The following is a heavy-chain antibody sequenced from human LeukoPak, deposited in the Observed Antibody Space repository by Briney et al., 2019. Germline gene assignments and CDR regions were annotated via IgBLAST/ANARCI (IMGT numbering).Heavy chain of an antibody. V-gene: IGHV4-30-2*01. CDR1: GGSISSGDYY. D-gene: IGHD2-2*01. Sequence: PSQTLSLTCTVSGGSISSGDYYWSWIRQPPGKGLEWIGYIYHSGSTYYNPSLKSRVTISVDTSKNQFSLKLSSVTAADTAVYYCARRGYQLLLAYYYYYLDFWGKGAPVTVSS. CDR3: ARRGYQLLLAYYYYYLDF. CDR2: IYHSGST. J-gene: IGHJ6*03.